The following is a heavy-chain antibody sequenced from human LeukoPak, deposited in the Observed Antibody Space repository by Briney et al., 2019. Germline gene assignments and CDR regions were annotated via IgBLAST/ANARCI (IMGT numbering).Heavy chain of an antibody. J-gene: IGHJ4*02. D-gene: IGHD6-6*01. CDR3: ASSALEYSSSSGDY. CDR1: GYSISNGYY. Sequence: PSETLSLTCTVSGYSISNGYYWGWIRQPPGKGLEWIGSIYYSGSTYYNPSLKSRVTISVDTSKNQFSLKLSSVTAADTAVYYCASSALEYSSSSGDYWGQGTLVTVSS. CDR2: IYYSGST. V-gene: IGHV4-38-2*02.